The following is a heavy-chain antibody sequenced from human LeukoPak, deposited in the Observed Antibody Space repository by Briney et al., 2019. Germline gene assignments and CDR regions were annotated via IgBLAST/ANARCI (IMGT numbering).Heavy chain of an antibody. J-gene: IGHJ4*02. D-gene: IGHD6-13*01. Sequence: ASVKVSCKASGYTFTSYAMNWVRQAPGQGLEWMGWINTNTGNPTYAQGFTGRFVFSLDTSVSTAYLQISSLKAEDTAVYYCARDTALLKYSSSYIGYWGQGTLVTVSS. CDR3: ARDTALLKYSSSYIGY. V-gene: IGHV7-4-1*02. CDR1: GYTFTSYA. CDR2: INTNTGNP.